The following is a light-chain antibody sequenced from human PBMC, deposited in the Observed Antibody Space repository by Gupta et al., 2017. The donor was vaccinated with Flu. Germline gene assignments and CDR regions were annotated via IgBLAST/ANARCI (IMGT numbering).Light chain of an antibody. Sequence: VVMTQSPLSLPVILGQTASISCSSSQSLVYSDGNTIVHSFHQSAREAPRRLIYLVTHRESGVPDRCSGSGSGTEFTLKISKVEAEDVGIYFCMQGAHCPWAFGRGTKVEI. V-gene: IGKV2-30*01. CDR1: QSLVYSDGNTI. CDR2: LVT. J-gene: IGKJ4*02. CDR3: MQGAHCPWA.